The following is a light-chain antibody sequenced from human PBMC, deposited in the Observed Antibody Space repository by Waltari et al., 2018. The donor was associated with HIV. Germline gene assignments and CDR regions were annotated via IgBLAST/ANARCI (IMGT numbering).Light chain of an antibody. CDR2: DNT. J-gene: IGLJ2*01. V-gene: IGLV1-40*01. Sequence: QSVLTPPPSVSGSPRPSVTTSFTGNSSPIRAGYALPRSQQRPGNAPKLLISDNTNRPSGVPDRFSGSKSGTSASLAITGLRAEDEADYYCQSYPASLTVSLIFGGGTRLTVL. CDR1: SSPIRAGYA. CDR3: QSYPASLTVSLI.